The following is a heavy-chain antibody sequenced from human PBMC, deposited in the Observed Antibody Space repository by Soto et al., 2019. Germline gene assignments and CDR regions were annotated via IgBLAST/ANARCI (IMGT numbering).Heavy chain of an antibody. CDR2: IGLVDNT. Sequence: EEQLVESGGGLVQPGGSLRLSCAASGFTFSSFDMHWVRQVAGKSPEWVATIGLVDNTNYAGSVKGRFTISREDARNSVYLQMNSLGAGDTAVYFCTRGGVAPGYGMDVWGQGTTVTVSS. J-gene: IGHJ6*02. D-gene: IGHD3-10*01. V-gene: IGHV3-13*04. CDR1: GFTFSSFD. CDR3: TRGGVAPGYGMDV.